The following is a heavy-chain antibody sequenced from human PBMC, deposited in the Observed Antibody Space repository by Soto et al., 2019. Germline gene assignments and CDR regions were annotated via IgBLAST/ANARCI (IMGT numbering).Heavy chain of an antibody. CDR3: VRPYSSGMDV. V-gene: IGHV1-46*01. Sequence: QVQLVQSGAEVKKPGASVKVSCKASGYTFTSYQMHWVRQAPRQGLEWMGIINPSGGFTSYPQKFQGRVTMTRETSTSTVYMELSSLRSEHTDVYYCVRPYSSGMDVWGQGTTVTVS. CDR2: INPSGGFT. J-gene: IGHJ6*02. D-gene: IGHD2-15*01. CDR1: GYTFTSYQ.